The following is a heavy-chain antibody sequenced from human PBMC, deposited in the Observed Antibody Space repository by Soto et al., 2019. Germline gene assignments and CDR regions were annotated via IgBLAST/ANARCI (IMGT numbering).Heavy chain of an antibody. CDR1: GGSFSGYY. Sequence: CLTCAVYGGSFSGYYWSWIRQPPGKGLEWIGEINHSGSTNYNPSLKSRVTISVDTSKNQFSLKLSSVTAADTAVYYCARVKGYYDFWSGYYSYYYYGMDVWGQANTVNVYS. CDR3: ARVKGYYDFWSGYYSYYYYGMDV. CDR2: INHSGST. V-gene: IGHV4-34*01. D-gene: IGHD3-3*01. J-gene: IGHJ6*02.